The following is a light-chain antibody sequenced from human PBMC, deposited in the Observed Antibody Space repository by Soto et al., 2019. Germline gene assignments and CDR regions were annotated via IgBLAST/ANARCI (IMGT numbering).Light chain of an antibody. V-gene: IGKV3-20*01. CDR2: DAS. Sequence: EIVLTQSPGALSLSPWESATLSCRASQSVSDTHVAWYQQRPGQAPRLLIYDASRRDIGVPDRFSGSGSGTDFTLTISGLEPEDFAVYFCHQYGMSPQTFGQGTKVDIK. CDR3: HQYGMSPQT. J-gene: IGKJ1*01. CDR1: QSVSDTH.